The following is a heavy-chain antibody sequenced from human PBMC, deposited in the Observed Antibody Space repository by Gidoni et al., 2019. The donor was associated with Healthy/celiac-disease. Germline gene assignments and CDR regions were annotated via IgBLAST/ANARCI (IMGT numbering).Heavy chain of an antibody. CDR3: ARKSPDWFDP. CDR1: GGSISSSSYY. V-gene: IGHV4-39*01. J-gene: IGHJ5*02. CDR2: IYFSGST. Sequence: QLQLQESGPGLVKPSETLSLTCTVSGGSISSSSYYWGWIRQPPGKGLEWIGIIYFSGSTYYNTSKNQFSLRLSSVTAADTAVYYCARKSPDWFDPWGQGTLVTVSS.